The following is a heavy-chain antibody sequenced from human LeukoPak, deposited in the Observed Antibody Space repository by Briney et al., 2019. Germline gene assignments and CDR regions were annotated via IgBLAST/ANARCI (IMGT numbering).Heavy chain of an antibody. J-gene: IGHJ5*02. CDR1: GYSISSGYY. CDR2: IYHSGST. D-gene: IGHD2-2*03. V-gene: IGHV4-38-2*02. Sequence: SETLSLTCTVSGYSISSGYYWGWIRQPPGKGLEWIGSIYHSGSTYYNPSLKSRVTISVDTSKNQFSLKLSSVTAADTAVYYCARLLRVGYCSTTTCNWFDPWGQGTLVTVSS. CDR3: ARLLRVGYCSTTTCNWFDP.